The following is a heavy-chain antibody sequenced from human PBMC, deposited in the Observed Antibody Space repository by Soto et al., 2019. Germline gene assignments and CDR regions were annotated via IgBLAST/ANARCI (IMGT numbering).Heavy chain of an antibody. V-gene: IGHV4-39*01. CDR1: GGSISNRSYY. Sequence: KLPETLSLTCTFSGGSISNRSYYWGWIRQPPGKGLEWIGSIYYSGSTYFNPSLKSRITISVDTSNNQFFLTLSSVTAPDTAVYYCASHDYNNYGQRIDSWGQGNLVTVSS. CDR3: ASHDYNNYGQRIDS. D-gene: IGHD4-4*01. CDR2: IYYSGST. J-gene: IGHJ4*02.